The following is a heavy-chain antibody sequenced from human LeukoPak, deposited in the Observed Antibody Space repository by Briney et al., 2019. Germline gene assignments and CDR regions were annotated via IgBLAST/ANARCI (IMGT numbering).Heavy chain of an antibody. D-gene: IGHD3-16*02. J-gene: IGHJ4*02. CDR3: AKDRYDYVWGSYRYTPPDY. V-gene: IGHV3-23*01. CDR2: ISGSGGST. CDR1: GFTFDDCG. Sequence: GGSLRLSCAASGFTFDDCGMSWVRHAPGKGLEWVSAISGSGGSTYYADSVKGRFTISRDNSKNTLYLQMNSLRAEDTAVYYCAKDRYDYVWGSYRYTPPDYWGQGTLVTVSS.